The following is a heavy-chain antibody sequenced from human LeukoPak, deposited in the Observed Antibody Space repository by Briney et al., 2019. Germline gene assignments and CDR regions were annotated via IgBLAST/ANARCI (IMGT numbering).Heavy chain of an antibody. CDR3: ARRAPADSSGYTNWFDP. CDR1: GGSISSSSYY. CDR2: IYYIGST. J-gene: IGHJ5*02. Sequence: SETLSLTCTVSGGSISSSSYYWGWIRQPPGKGLEWIGSIYYIGSTYYNPSLKSRVTISIDTSKNPFSLKLSSVTAADTAVYYCARRAPADSSGYTNWFDPWGQGTLVTVSS. V-gene: IGHV4-39*01. D-gene: IGHD3-22*01.